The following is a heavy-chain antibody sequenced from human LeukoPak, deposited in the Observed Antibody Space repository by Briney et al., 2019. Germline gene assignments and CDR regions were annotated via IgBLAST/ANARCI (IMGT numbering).Heavy chain of an antibody. CDR1: GFTFSSYS. Sequence: PGRSLRLSCAASGFTFSSYSMNWVRQAPGKGLEWVSYISSSSSTIYYADSVKGRFTISRDNAKNSLYLQMNSLRAEDTAVYYCARWLAKYYFDYWGQGTLVTVSS. J-gene: IGHJ4*02. D-gene: IGHD6-19*01. V-gene: IGHV3-48*01. CDR3: ARWLAKYYFDY. CDR2: ISSSSSTI.